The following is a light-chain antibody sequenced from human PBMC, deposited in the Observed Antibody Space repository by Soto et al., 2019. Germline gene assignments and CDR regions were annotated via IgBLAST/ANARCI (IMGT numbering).Light chain of an antibody. V-gene: IGLV2-14*01. Sequence: QSVLTQPASVSGSPGQSITISCTGTSSDVGGYNYVSWYQQHPGKAPKVMIYEVSNRPSGVSNRFSGSKSGNTASLTISGLQAEDEADYYCSSYTSSVTWVFGGGTKLIVL. CDR2: EVS. CDR3: SSYTSSVTWV. CDR1: SSDVGGYNY. J-gene: IGLJ3*02.